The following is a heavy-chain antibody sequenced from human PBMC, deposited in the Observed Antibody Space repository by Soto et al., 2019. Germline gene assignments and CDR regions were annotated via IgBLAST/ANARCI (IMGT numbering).Heavy chain of an antibody. CDR1: GFTFSNYW. J-gene: IGHJ4*02. CDR2: IDHDGPT. CDR3: VRDSLGDY. Sequence: EVQLVESGGGLVQPGGSLRLSCAGSGFTFSNYWMHWVRQAPGKGLEWVSRIDHDGPTDYADSVRGRFTISRDNAENTLYLQMNSLKPEDTAVYYCVRDSLGDYWGQGTLVNVSS. V-gene: IGHV3-74*01.